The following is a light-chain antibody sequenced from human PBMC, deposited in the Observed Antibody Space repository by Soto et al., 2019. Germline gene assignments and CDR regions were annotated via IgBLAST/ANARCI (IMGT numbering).Light chain of an antibody. J-gene: IGKJ1*01. CDR1: QSVSSK. CDR2: GVS. Sequence: EIVMTQSPATLFVSPGERATLSCRASQSVSSKLAWFQQKPGQAPSLLIYGVSTRATGVPVRFSGSGSGTEFTLTINSLQSEDFAVYYCQQYNNWPWTFGQGTKVDIK. V-gene: IGKV3-15*01. CDR3: QQYNNWPWT.